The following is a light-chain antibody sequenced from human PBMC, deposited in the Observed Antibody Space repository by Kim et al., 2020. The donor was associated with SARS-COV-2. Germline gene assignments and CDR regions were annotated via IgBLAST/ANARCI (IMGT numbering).Light chain of an antibody. CDR1: SSEGGGYNC. V-gene: IGLV2-11*01. J-gene: IGLJ2*01. Sequence: PGKSVTISCAGTSSEGGGYNCGSWYQQYPGKAPKLMIYDVTDRPSGVPDRFSGSKSGNTASLTISGRQAEDEADYDCCSYAGAYVVFGGGTKVTVL. CDR2: DVT. CDR3: CSYAGAYVV.